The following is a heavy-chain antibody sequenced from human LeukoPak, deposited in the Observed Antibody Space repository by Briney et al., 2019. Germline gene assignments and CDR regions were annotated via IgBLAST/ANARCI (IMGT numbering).Heavy chain of an antibody. CDR1: GFTFSSYS. V-gene: IGHV3-21*01. J-gene: IGHJ4*02. D-gene: IGHD2-21*01. Sequence: NPGGSLRLSCAASGFTFSSYSMHWVRQAPGMGLEWVSSINSRSNYIYYADSLKGRFTISRDNAKNSLYLQMNSLRAEDTAVYYCARRGAYCGGDCLDYWGQGTLVTVSS. CDR2: INSRSNYI. CDR3: ARRGAYCGGDCLDY.